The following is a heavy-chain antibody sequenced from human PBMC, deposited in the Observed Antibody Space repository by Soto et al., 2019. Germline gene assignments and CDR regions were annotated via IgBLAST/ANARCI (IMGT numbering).Heavy chain of an antibody. D-gene: IGHD3-3*02. V-gene: IGHV1-69*13. Sequence: ASVTVSCKPSGGTFRTSAISWVRQAPGQGLEWMGGIMPVFSTPDYAQKFQGRVTITADESTSTAYMELSSLRSEDTAVYYCARDKDRQQLGGNYYYIMDVWGQGTTVTVSS. CDR2: IMPVFSTP. CDR3: ARDKDRQQLGGNYYYIMDV. CDR1: GGTFRTSA. J-gene: IGHJ6*02.